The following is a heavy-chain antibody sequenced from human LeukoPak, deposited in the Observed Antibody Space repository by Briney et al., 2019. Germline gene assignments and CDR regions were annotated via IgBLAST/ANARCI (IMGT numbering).Heavy chain of an antibody. CDR2: IYYSGST. CDR1: GGSISSYY. V-gene: IGHV4-59*08. CDR3: ADGSSGAFDI. D-gene: IGHD1-26*01. Sequence: SETLSLTCTVSGGSISSYYWSWIRQPPGKGLEWIGYIYYSGSTNYNPSLKSRVTISVDTSKNQFSLKLSSVTAADTAVYYCADGSSGAFDIWGQGTMVTVSS. J-gene: IGHJ3*02.